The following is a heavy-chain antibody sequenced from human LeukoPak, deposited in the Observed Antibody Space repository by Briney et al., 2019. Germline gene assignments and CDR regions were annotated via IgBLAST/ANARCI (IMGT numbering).Heavy chain of an antibody. D-gene: IGHD5-18*01. J-gene: IGHJ4*02. CDR3: ARMVDTAMVTGPYYFDY. Sequence: ASVKVSCKASGGTFSSYAISWVRQAPGQGLEWMGGIIPIFGTANYAQKFQGRVTITADESTSTAYMELSSLRSDDTAVYYCARMVDTAMVTGPYYFDYWGQGTLVTVSS. CDR1: GGTFSSYA. V-gene: IGHV1-69*13. CDR2: IIPIFGTA.